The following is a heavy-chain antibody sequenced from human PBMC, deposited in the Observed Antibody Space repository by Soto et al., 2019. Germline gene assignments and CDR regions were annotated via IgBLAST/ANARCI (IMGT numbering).Heavy chain of an antibody. CDR2: IGTAGDT. J-gene: IGHJ6*02. D-gene: IGHD3-10*01. CDR1: GFTFDDNA. CDR3: ARGQVGSMDV. Sequence: HPGGSLRLSCAVSGFTFDDNAMHWVRQATGKGLEWVSAIGTAGDTYYPGSVKGRFTISRENAKNSLYLQMNSLRAGDTAVYYCARGQVGSMDVWGQGTTVTVSS. V-gene: IGHV3-13*01.